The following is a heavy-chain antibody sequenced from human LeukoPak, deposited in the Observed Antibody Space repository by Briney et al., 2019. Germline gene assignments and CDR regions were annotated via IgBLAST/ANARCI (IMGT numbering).Heavy chain of an antibody. D-gene: IGHD3-10*01. CDR2: ISAYNGNT. V-gene: IGHV1-18*01. CDR1: GYTFTSYS. J-gene: IGHJ4*02. CDR3: ARGAYYYGSGSSPFDY. Sequence: ASVKVSCKASGYTFTSYSISWVRQAPAQGLEWMGWISAYNGNTNYAQKLQGRVTMTTDTSTSTAYMELRSLRSDDTAVYYCARGAYYYGSGSSPFDYWGQGTLVTVSS.